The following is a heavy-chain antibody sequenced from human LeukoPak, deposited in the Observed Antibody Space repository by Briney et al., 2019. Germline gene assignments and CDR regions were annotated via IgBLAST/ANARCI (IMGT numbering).Heavy chain of an antibody. CDR2: FYYSGNT. CDR1: GGSISSGGYY. Sequence: PSQTLSLTCTVSGGSISSGGYYWSWIRQPPGKGLEWIGCFYYSGNTKNNPSLESRVTISVDTSKNQFSLHLKSATAADTAVYYCARVHAGDPFWDHDDYWGQGTLVTVSS. CDR3: ARVHAGDPFWDHDDY. V-gene: IGHV4-61*08. D-gene: IGHD7-27*01. J-gene: IGHJ4*02.